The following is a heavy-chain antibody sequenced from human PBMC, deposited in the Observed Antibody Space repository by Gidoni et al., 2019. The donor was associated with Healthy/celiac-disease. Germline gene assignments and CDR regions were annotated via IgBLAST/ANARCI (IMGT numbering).Heavy chain of an antibody. J-gene: IGHJ4*02. CDR3: ARDLPHGAMVPGFDY. Sequence: QVPLVQSGAEVKQPGSSVTVSCKASGGTFSSYAIRWVRHAPGQGLEWMGRIIPIFGIANYAQKFQGRVTITADKSTSTAYMELSSLRSEDTAVYDCARDLPHGAMVPGFDYWGQGTLVTVSS. V-gene: IGHV1-69*04. CDR1: GGTFSSYA. D-gene: IGHD3-10*01. CDR2: IIPIFGIA.